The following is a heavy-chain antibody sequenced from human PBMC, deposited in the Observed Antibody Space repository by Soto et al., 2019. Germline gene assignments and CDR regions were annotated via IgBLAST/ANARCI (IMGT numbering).Heavy chain of an antibody. CDR3: AGGQWSPIGLYYYYYGIDV. J-gene: IGHJ6*02. V-gene: IGHV4-61*01. CDR1: GGSVSSGSYY. CDR2: IYYSGST. D-gene: IGHD6-19*01. Sequence: SETLSLTCTVSGGSVSSGSYYWSWIRQPPGKGLEWIGYIYYSGSTNYNPSLKSRVTISVDTSKNQFSLKLSSVTAADTAVYYCAGGQWSPIGLYYYYYGIDVWGQGTTVTVSS.